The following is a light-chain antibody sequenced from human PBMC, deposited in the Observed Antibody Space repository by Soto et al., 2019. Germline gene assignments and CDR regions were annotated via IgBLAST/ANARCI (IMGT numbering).Light chain of an antibody. Sequence: IVMTQSPATLSVSPGERATLSSRASQSVATNLAWYQQKPGQAPRLLIHSASTRATGVPARFSGSGSGTEFTLTVSSLQAEDFAVYYCQHHNYGPSFGQGTNLEIK. J-gene: IGKJ2*01. V-gene: IGKV3-15*01. CDR1: QSVATN. CDR2: SAS. CDR3: QHHNYGPS.